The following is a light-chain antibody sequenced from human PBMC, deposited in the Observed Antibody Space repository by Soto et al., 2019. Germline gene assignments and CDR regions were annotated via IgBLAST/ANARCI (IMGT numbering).Light chain of an antibody. CDR2: GAS. Sequence: ENVLTQSPGTLSLSPGERATLSCRASQTVSGSYVAWYQQKPGQTPRLLIYGASTRAAIIPARFSGSGSGTEFTLTISSLQSEDFAVYYCQQYDNWRTFGQGTKVDI. CDR1: QTVSGS. CDR3: QQYDNWRT. J-gene: IGKJ1*01. V-gene: IGKV3-15*01.